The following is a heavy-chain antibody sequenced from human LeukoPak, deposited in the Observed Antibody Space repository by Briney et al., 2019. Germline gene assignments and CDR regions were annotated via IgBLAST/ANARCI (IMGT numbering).Heavy chain of an antibody. CDR3: AREMNYDDYRTSDY. D-gene: IGHD4-17*01. J-gene: IGHJ4*02. CDR1: GYAFSGYY. CDR2: IDSNSGGT. Sequence: ASVNVSCKASGYAFSGYYMHWVRRAPGQGFEWMGRIDSNSGGTNYAQNFQGRVTMTRDTSISTVYMELISLRSDDTAVYYCAREMNYDDYRTSDYWGQGTLVTVSS. V-gene: IGHV1-2*02.